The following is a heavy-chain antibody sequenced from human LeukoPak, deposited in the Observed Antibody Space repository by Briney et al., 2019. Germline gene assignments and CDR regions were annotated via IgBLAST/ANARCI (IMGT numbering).Heavy chain of an antibody. CDR3: AKDRWIVVEPAATADY. V-gene: IGHV3-30*18. D-gene: IGHD2-2*01. Sequence: PGGSLRLSCAASGFTFSKYGMYWVRQAPGKGLEWVALMSYDGSNNYYADSVKGRFTISRDNSKNTLYLQMNSLRAEDTAVYYCAKDRWIVVEPAATADYWGQRTLVTVSS. J-gene: IGHJ4*02. CDR1: GFTFSKYG. CDR2: MSYDGSNN.